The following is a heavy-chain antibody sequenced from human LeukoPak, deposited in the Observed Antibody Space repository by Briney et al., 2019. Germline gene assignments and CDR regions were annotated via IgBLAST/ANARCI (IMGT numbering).Heavy chain of an antibody. V-gene: IGHV1-2*02. Sequence: GASVKVSCKASGYTFTSYGISWVRQAPGQGLEWMGWINPNSGGTNYAQKFQGRVTMTRDTSISTAYMELSRLRSDDTAVYYCARACGGDCYSAFDIWGQGTMVTVSS. J-gene: IGHJ3*02. D-gene: IGHD2-21*02. CDR3: ARACGGDCYSAFDI. CDR1: GYTFTSYG. CDR2: INPNSGGT.